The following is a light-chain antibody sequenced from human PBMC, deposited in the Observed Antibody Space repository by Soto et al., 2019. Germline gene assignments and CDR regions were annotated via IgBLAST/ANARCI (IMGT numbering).Light chain of an antibody. CDR1: MRDVGAYNL. J-gene: IGLJ3*02. CDR2: EVT. Sequence: QSALTQPASVSGSAGQSITISCSGTMRDVGAYNLVSWYQQHPGTAPKLMICEVTNRPPGVSNRFSGSKSGNTASLTISGLQTEDEADYYCSSYTSSSTWVFGGGTKLTVL. CDR3: SSYTSSSTWV. V-gene: IGLV2-14*01.